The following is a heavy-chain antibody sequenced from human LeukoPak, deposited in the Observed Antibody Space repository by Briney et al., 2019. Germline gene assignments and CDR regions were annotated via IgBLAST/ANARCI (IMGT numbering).Heavy chain of an antibody. CDR3: ARGRVTYSGYDFPYYFDY. D-gene: IGHD5-12*01. CDR1: GFTVSNNF. J-gene: IGHJ4*02. V-gene: IGHV3-53*01. CDR2: IHSGGTT. Sequence: GGSLRLSCAASGFTVSNNFMSWVRQAPGKGLVWVSVIHSGGTTYYADSVKGRFTISRDNSRNTLYLQMNSLRAEDTAVYYCARGRVTYSGYDFPYYFDYWGQGTLVTVSS.